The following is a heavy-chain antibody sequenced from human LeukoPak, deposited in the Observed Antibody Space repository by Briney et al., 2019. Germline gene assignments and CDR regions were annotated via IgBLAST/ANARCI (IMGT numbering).Heavy chain of an antibody. D-gene: IGHD3-9*01. CDR2: ISFDVSKQ. Sequence: GRSLRLSCAASGFTFSSYVMHWVRQAPGEGLECVAVISFDVSKQYTGNPRKGRFTISRDNSKNTLYLQMNSRKGGDMAIYYCARDFGWLSGFDYWGQGTLVTVSS. CDR1: GFTFSSYV. J-gene: IGHJ4*02. V-gene: IGHV3-30-3*01. CDR3: ARDFGWLSGFDY.